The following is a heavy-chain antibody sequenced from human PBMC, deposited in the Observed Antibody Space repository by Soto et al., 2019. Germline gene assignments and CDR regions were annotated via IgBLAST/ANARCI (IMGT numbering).Heavy chain of an antibody. D-gene: IGHD2-2*02. CDR1: EFTFSTYA. Sequence: ASLRPSCAASEFTFSTYAMSWVRQATGPGLEWVSTISASGVSTYYADSVKGRFTISRDKPKNTLFLQMNSLRAEDTAVHYCARGLGYCSSTGCYIWFDSWGQGXLVTVSA. CDR2: ISASGVST. J-gene: IGHJ5*01. V-gene: IGHV3-23*01. CDR3: ARGLGYCSSTGCYIWFDS.